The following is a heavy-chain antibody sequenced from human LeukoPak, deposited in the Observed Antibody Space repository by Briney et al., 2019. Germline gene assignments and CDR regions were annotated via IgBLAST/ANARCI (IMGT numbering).Heavy chain of an antibody. V-gene: IGHV1-69*04. D-gene: IGHD3-22*01. J-gene: IGHJ1*01. CDR3: ARVSYYDSSGYPEYFHH. CDR2: IIPILGIP. CDR1: GCTFSSYA. Sequence: SVKVSFKGSGCTFSSYAISWVRQAPGQGLEWMGRIIPILGIPNYAQKFQGRVTITADKSTTTAYMELSSLRSEDTAVYYCARVSYYDSSGYPEYFHHWGQGTLVTVSS.